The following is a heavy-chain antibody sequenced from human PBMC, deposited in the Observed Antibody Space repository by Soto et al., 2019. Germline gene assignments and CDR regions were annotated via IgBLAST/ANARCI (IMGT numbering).Heavy chain of an antibody. CDR2: ISGSGGST. V-gene: IGHV3-23*01. D-gene: IGHD3-10*01. Sequence: GGSLRLSCAASGFTFSSYAMSWVRQAPGKGLEWVSAISGSGGSTYYADSVKGRFTISRGNSKNTLYLQMNSLRAEDTAVYYCAKGIYGSGSYRYYFDYWGQGTLVTVSS. J-gene: IGHJ4*02. CDR3: AKGIYGSGSYRYYFDY. CDR1: GFTFSSYA.